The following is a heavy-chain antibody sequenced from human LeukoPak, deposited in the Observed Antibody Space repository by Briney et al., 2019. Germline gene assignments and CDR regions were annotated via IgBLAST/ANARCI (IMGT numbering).Heavy chain of an antibody. J-gene: IGHJ4*02. D-gene: IGHD2-2*01. CDR2: INHSGST. V-gene: IGHV4-34*01. CDR3: ARGVVVPAAFPYYCDY. Sequence: PSETLSLTCAVYGGSFSGYYWSWIRQPPGKGLEWIGEINHSGSTNYNPSLKSRVTISVDTSKNQFSLKLSSVTAADTAVYYCARGVVVPAAFPYYCDYWGQGNLVTVSP. CDR1: GGSFSGYY.